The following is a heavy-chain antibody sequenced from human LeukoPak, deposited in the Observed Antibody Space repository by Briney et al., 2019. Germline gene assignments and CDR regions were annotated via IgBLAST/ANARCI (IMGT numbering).Heavy chain of an antibody. J-gene: IGHJ4*02. D-gene: IGHD5-18*01. V-gene: IGHV3-30*04. Sequence: GGSLRLSCAASGFTFSSYAMHWVRQAPGKGLEWVAVISYDGSNKYYADSVKGRFTISRDNSKNTLYLQMNSPRAEDTAVYYCARDQGYSYGHPDYWGQGTLVTVSS. CDR2: ISYDGSNK. CDR1: GFTFSSYA. CDR3: ARDQGYSYGHPDY.